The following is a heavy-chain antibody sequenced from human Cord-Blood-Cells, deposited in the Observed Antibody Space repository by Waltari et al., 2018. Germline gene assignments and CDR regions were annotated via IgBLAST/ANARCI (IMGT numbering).Heavy chain of an antibody. J-gene: IGHJ3*01. D-gene: IGHD2-2*01. Sequence: QPKLQESGPGLVKPSETLYLTCTVSGGSISSSSYYWGWFRQPPGKGLAWIGSMCSSGRTCENPNVRTRGTISVDTTKTQFSLKLCSVTAADAAVYYCARRRYCSSTSCQVAFDVWGQGTMVTVSS. CDR3: ARRRYCSSTSCQVAFDV. V-gene: IGHV4-39*01. CDR2: MCSSGRT. CDR1: GGSISSSSYY.